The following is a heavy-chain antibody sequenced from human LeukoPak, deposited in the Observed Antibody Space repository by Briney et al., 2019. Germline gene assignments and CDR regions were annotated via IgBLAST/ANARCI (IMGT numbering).Heavy chain of an antibody. D-gene: IGHD4-23*01. Sequence: TAGGSLRLSCAASGFTFSSYSMNWVRQAPGKGLEWVSSISSSSSYIYYADSVKGRFTISRDNAKNSLYLQMNSLRAEDTAVYYCARDLEYYGGNADDAFDIWGQGTMVTVSS. J-gene: IGHJ3*02. CDR1: GFTFSSYS. CDR3: ARDLEYYGGNADDAFDI. CDR2: ISSSSSYI. V-gene: IGHV3-21*01.